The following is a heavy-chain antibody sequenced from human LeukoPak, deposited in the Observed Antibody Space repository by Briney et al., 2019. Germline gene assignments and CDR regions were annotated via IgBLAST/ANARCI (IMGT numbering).Heavy chain of an antibody. CDR2: IYPGDSDT. Sequence: GESLKISCKGSGYSFTSYWIGWVRQMPGKGLEWMGIIYPGDSDTRYSPSFQGQVTISADKSISTAYLQWSSLKASDTAMYYCAGHQGIAAAGSPPTRAYYYYYGMDVWGQGTTVTVSS. CDR3: AGHQGIAAAGSPPTRAYYYYYGMDV. D-gene: IGHD6-13*01. V-gene: IGHV5-51*01. J-gene: IGHJ6*02. CDR1: GYSFTSYW.